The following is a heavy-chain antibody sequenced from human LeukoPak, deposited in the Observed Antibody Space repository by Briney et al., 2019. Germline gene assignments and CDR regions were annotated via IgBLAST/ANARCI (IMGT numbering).Heavy chain of an antibody. CDR1: GGSINNGGYY. CDR3: AGGYGSGSQTSFDY. CDR2: IYYSGSP. J-gene: IGHJ4*02. V-gene: IGHV4-31*03. Sequence: SETLSLTCTVSGGSINNGGYYWSWIRRHPGKGLEWIGYIYYSGSPYYNPSLRSRVTISVDTSKNHFSLKLSSVTAADTAVYYCAGGYGSGSQTSFDYWGQGTLVTVSS. D-gene: IGHD3-10*01.